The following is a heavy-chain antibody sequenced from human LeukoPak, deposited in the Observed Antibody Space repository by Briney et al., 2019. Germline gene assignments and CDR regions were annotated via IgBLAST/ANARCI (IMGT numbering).Heavy chain of an antibody. CDR2: ISAYNGNT. D-gene: IGHD3-22*01. V-gene: IGHV1-18*01. Sequence: ASVKVSCKASGYTLTSYGISWVRQAPGQGLEWMGWISAYNGNTNYAQKLQGRVTMTTDTSTSTAYTELRSLRSDDTAVYYCARSIAWGMIVVVPYYFDYWGQGTLVTVSS. CDR1: GYTLTSYG. J-gene: IGHJ4*02. CDR3: ARSIAWGMIVVVPYYFDY.